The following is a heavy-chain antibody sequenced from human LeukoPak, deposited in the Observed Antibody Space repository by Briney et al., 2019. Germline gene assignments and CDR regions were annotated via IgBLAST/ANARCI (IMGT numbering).Heavy chain of an antibody. CDR1: GYSISSGYY. J-gene: IGHJ3*02. CDR3: ARDGWDYDAFDI. V-gene: IGHV4-38-2*02. CDR2: IYHSGST. D-gene: IGHD1-26*01. Sequence: PSEALSLTCAVSGYSISSGYYWGWIRQPPGKGLEWIGSIYHSGSTYYNPSLKSRVTISVDTSKNQFSLKLSSVTAADTAVYYCARDGWDYDAFDIWGQGTMVTASS.